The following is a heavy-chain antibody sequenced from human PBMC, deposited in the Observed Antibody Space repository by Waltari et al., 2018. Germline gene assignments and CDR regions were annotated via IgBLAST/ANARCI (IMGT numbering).Heavy chain of an antibody. V-gene: IGHV4-4*02. CDR1: GDSVSGAFL. D-gene: IGHD2-15*01. CDR2: VHGSGRT. CDR3: ARDRGRGLYLDT. J-gene: IGHJ5*02. Sequence: QLQLQESGPGLVKPSGTLSLNCAVSGDSVSGAFLWNWVRQSPQKGLEWIGQVHGSGRTNYNPSFASRVTVSLDTSKNLFSLKMTSATAADTAVYYCARDRGRGLYLDTWGPGTLVTVSP.